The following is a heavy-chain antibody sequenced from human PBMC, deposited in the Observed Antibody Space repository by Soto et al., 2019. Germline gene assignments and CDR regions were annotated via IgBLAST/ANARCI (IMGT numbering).Heavy chain of an antibody. D-gene: IGHD4-4*01. J-gene: IGHJ5*02. CDR3: ARDSLGDYSNRGFDP. CDR2: ISYDGSNK. Sequence: GGSLRLSCAASGFTFSSYAMHWVRQAPGKGLEWVAVISYDGSNKYYADSVKGRFTISRDNSKNTLYLQMNSLRAEDTAVYYCARDSLGDYSNRGFDPWGQGTLVTVSS. CDR1: GFTFSSYA. V-gene: IGHV3-30-3*01.